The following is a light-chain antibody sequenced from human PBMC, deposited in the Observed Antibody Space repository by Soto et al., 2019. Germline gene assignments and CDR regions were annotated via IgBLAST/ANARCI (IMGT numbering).Light chain of an antibody. Sequence: QSVLTQPPSVSGAPGQRVTISCTGSSYNIGAGYDVHWYQQLPGTAPKLLIYGNSNRPSGVPDRFSGSKSGTSASLAITGLQAEDEADYYCQSYDSSLSASVVFGGGTKLTVL. CDR1: SYNIGAGYD. CDR3: QSYDSSLSASVV. V-gene: IGLV1-40*01. CDR2: GNS. J-gene: IGLJ2*01.